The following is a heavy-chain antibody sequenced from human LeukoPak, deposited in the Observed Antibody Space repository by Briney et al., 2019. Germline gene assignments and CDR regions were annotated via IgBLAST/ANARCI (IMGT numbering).Heavy chain of an antibody. V-gene: IGHV4-31*03. CDR1: GGSISSGGYY. Sequence: SETLSLTCTVSGGSISSGGYYWSWIRQHPGKGLEWIGYIYYSGSTYYNPSLKSRVTISVDTSKNLFSLKLSSVTAADTAVYYCAGSAGFLDIDYWGQGTLVTVSS. CDR2: IYYSGST. D-gene: IGHD3/OR15-3a*01. CDR3: AGSAGFLDIDY. J-gene: IGHJ4*02.